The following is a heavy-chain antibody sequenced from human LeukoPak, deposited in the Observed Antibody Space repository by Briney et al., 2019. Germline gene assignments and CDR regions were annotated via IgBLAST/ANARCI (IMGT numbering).Heavy chain of an antibody. V-gene: IGHV3-23*01. Sequence: PGGSLRLSCAASGFTFRDYGMTWVRQAPGKGLVWVSSSGSGGGTYYADAVKGRFTISRDNSKNTLYLQMSSLRAEDTALYYCAKDLLTAGGGLDAFDIWGQGTTVTVSS. CDR2: SGSGGGT. CDR3: AKDLLTAGGGLDAFDI. CDR1: GFTFRDYG. D-gene: IGHD1-26*01. J-gene: IGHJ3*02.